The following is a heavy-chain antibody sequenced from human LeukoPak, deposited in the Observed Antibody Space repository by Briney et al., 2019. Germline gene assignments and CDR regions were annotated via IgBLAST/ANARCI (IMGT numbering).Heavy chain of an antibody. CDR1: GGSFSGYY. D-gene: IGHD1-26*01. CDR2: IYYSGST. V-gene: IGHV4-59*01. CDR3: ARGGGYYHNWFDP. Sequence: PSETLSLTCAVYGGSFSGYYWSWIRQPPGKGLEWIGYIYYSGSTNYNPSLKSRVTISVDTSKNQFSLKLSSVTAADTAVYYCARGGGYYHNWFDPWGQGTLVTVSS. J-gene: IGHJ5*02.